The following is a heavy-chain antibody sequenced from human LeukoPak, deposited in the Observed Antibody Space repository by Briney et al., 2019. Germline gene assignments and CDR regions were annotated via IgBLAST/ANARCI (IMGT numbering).Heavy chain of an antibody. CDR1: GYSFTSYW. D-gene: IGHD2-2*01. J-gene: IGHJ6*03. CDR2: IYPGDSDT. CDR3: ARHEVSATGSAPYYYYMDV. V-gene: IGHV5-51*01. Sequence: GESLKISCKGSGYSFTSYWIGWVRQMPGKGLEWMGIIYPGDSDTRYSSSFQGQVTISADKSISTAYLQWSSLKASGTAMYYCARHEVSATGSAPYYYYMDVWGKGTTVTVSS.